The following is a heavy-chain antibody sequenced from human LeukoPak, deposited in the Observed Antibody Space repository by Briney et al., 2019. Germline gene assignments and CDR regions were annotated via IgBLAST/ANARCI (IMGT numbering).Heavy chain of an antibody. D-gene: IGHD2-15*01. Sequence: SETLSLTRTVSGGSISSYYWSWIRQPPGKGLEWIGYIYYSGSTNYNPSLKSRVTISVDTSENQFSLKLSSVTAADTAVYYCARMTPLPRYCSGGSCYYFDYWGQGTLVTVSS. V-gene: IGHV4-59*01. CDR3: ARMTPLPRYCSGGSCYYFDY. CDR1: GGSISSYY. CDR2: IYYSGST. J-gene: IGHJ4*02.